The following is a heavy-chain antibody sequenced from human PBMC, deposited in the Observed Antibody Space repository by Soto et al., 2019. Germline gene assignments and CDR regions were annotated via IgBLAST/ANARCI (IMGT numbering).Heavy chain of an antibody. Sequence: ASVKVSCKASGYTFTSYYMHWVRQAPGQGLEWMGIINPSGGSTSYAQKFQGRVTITADKSTSTAYMELSSLRSEDTAVYYCARDTALPHGYFDYWGQGTLVTVSS. CDR1: GYTFTSYY. D-gene: IGHD2-2*01. CDR2: INPSGGST. CDR3: ARDTALPHGYFDY. V-gene: IGHV1-46*01. J-gene: IGHJ4*02.